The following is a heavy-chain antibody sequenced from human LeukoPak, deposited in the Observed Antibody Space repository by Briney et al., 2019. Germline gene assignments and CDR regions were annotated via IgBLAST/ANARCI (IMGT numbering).Heavy chain of an antibody. J-gene: IGHJ6*03. V-gene: IGHV1-18*01. D-gene: IGHD3-9*01. CDR2: INPNSGGT. CDR3: AREPRPETLLRYFDWSPNYYYYYYMDV. CDR1: GYTFTSYG. Sequence: ASVKVSCKASGYTFTSYGISWVRQAPGQGLEWMGWINPNSGGTNYAQKLQGRVTMTTDTSTSTAYMELRSLRSDDTAVYYCAREPRPETLLRYFDWSPNYYYYYYMDVWGKGTTVTISS.